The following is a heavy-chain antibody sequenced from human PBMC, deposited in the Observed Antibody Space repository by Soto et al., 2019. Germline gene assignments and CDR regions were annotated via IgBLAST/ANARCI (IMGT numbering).Heavy chain of an antibody. Sequence: SQTLSLSCAIPEDSVSSNSSAWNWIRQSPSRGLEWLGRTYYRSKWYNDYAVSVKSRITINPDTSKNQFSLQLNSVTPEDTAVYYCARFSTYCSSSSCYGYHGDDHWCPGPRATDP. CDR2: TYYRSKWYN. J-gene: IGHJ5*02. CDR1: EDSVSSNSSA. CDR3: ARFSTYCSSSSCYGYHGDDHWCPGPRATDP. V-gene: IGHV6-1*01. D-gene: IGHD2-2*01.